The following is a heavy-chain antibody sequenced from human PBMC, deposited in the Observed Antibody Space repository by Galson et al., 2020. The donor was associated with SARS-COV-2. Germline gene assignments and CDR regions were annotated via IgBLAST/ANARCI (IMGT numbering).Heavy chain of an antibody. CDR3: ARDSYFAPSGYYEDFED. J-gene: IGHJ1*01. V-gene: IGHV3-30*04. CDR2: ITYDGSKK. Sequence: GGSLRLSCEASGFTFNSYAMHWVRQAPGKGLEWVSIITYDGSKKFYADSVTGRFTISRDNSKKTLYLEMNGLRAEDTAVYYCARDSYFAPSGYYEDFEDWGQGTMVTVSS. D-gene: IGHD3-22*01. CDR1: GFTFNSYA.